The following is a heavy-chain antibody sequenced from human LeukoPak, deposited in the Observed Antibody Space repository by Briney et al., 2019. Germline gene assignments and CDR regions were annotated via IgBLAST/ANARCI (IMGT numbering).Heavy chain of an antibody. V-gene: IGHV1-18*01. D-gene: IGHD6-13*01. CDR1: GYTFTSYG. CDR2: ISAYNGNT. Sequence: ASVKVSCKASGYTFTSYGISWVRQAPGQGLEWMGWISAYNGNTNYAQKLQGRVTMTTDTSTSTAYMELRSPRSDDTAVYYCARQVWQQLVRDYYGMDVWGQGTTVTVSS. J-gene: IGHJ6*02. CDR3: ARQVWQQLVRDYYGMDV.